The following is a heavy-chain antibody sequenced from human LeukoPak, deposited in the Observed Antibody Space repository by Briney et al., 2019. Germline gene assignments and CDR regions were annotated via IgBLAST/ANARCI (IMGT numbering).Heavy chain of an antibody. J-gene: IGHJ4*02. CDR1: GGSISSGGYY. CDR2: INHSGST. V-gene: IGHV4-39*07. CDR3: ASANSSGYYPDY. Sequence: SETLSLTCTVSGGSISSGGYYWSWIRQPPGKGLEWIGEINHSGSTNYNPSLKSRVTISVDTSKNQFSLKLSSVTAADTAVYYCASANSSGYYPDYWGQGTLVTVSS. D-gene: IGHD3-22*01.